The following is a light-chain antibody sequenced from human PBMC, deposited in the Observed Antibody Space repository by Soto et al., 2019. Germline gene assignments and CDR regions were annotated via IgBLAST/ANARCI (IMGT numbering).Light chain of an antibody. Sequence: EIVLTQSPATLSSFPGDRVTLSCRASQYINTRLAWYQHRPGQAPRLLIYQTSLRAAGIPARFSGSGSGTDFTLTISRLETEDFAVYYCQLYDSSSWTFGQGTKVDIK. J-gene: IGKJ1*01. CDR1: QYINTR. CDR3: QLYDSSSWT. V-gene: IGKV3-20*01. CDR2: QTS.